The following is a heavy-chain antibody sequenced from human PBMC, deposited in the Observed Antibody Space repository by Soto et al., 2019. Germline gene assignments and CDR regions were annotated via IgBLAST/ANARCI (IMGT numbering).Heavy chain of an antibody. V-gene: IGHV4-39*02. CDR3: ARETYGDYVGYFDP. CDR2: VFYSGIT. D-gene: IGHD4-17*01. CDR1: GASISTTYYY. Sequence: PSETLSLTCSVSGASISTTYYYSGLVCQTPEKGLEWIWIVFYSGITYYNPSLESRVTISIDRSQNQFSLKLTSVTAADTAVYYCARETYGDYVGYFDPWGQG. J-gene: IGHJ5*02.